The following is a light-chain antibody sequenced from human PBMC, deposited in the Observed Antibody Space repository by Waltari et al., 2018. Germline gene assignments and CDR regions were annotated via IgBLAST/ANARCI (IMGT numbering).Light chain of an antibody. V-gene: IGKV3-20*01. CDR1: QRVSRA. CDR2: GAS. CDR3: QHYVSLPVT. Sequence: EIVLTQSPGTLSLSPGERATLSCRASQRVSRALAWYQQNPGQAPRPLIYGASNRATGIPDRFSGSGSGTDFSLIISRLEPEDFAVYYCQHYVSLPVTFGQGTKVEIK. J-gene: IGKJ1*01.